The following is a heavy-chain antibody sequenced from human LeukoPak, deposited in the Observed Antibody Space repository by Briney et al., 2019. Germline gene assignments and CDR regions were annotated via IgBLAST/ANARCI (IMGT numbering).Heavy chain of an antibody. CDR3: ARAPPQGYGDYAEDY. J-gene: IGHJ4*02. CDR1: GGSFSGYY. D-gene: IGHD4-17*01. CDR2: INHSGST. Sequence: SETLSLTCAVCGGSFSGYYWSWIRKPPGKRLEWLGEINHSGSTNYNPSLKSRVTISVDTSKSQFSLKLSSVTAADTAVYNCARAPPQGYGDYAEDYWGQGTLVTVSS. V-gene: IGHV4-34*01.